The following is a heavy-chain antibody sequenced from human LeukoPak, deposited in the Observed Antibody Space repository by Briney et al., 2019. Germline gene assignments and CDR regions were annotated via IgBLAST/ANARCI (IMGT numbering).Heavy chain of an antibody. D-gene: IGHD1-14*01. CDR1: GFTSSNFD. Sequence: SGGSLRLSCAAYGFTSSNFDMHWVPHATGKGREWVSAIGTAGDTYYADSVKGRFTISRENAKNSLYLQMNSLRAGETAVYYCARETTEGCFDYWGQGTLVTVSS. V-gene: IGHV3-13*01. CDR3: ARETTEGCFDY. J-gene: IGHJ4*02. CDR2: IGTAGDT.